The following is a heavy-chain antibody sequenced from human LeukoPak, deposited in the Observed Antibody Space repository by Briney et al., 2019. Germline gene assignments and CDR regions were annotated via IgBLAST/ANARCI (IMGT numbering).Heavy chain of an antibody. D-gene: IGHD6-6*01. V-gene: IGHV1-69*02. J-gene: IGHJ4*02. CDR2: IIPILGIA. Sequence: SVKVSCKASGGTFSSYTISWVRQAPGQGLEWMGRIIPILGIANYAQKFQCRVTITADKSTSTAYMELSSLRSEDTAVYYCASQYSSSSRVYFDYWGQGTLVTVSS. CDR1: GGTFSSYT. CDR3: ASQYSSSSRVYFDY.